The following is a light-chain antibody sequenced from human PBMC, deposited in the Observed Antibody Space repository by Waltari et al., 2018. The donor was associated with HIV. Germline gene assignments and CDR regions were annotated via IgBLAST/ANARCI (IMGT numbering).Light chain of an antibody. J-gene: IGLJ1*01. CDR1: SSDVGGYNY. CDR2: EVN. Sequence: QSALTQPPSASGSPGQSVTIFCTGTSSDVGGYNYVSWYQQHPDKAPKLIIFEVNKAPPGVPCRFSGAKSGNTASRTVSGLQAEDEADYYCSSYAGSDSPYVFGSGTTVTVL. V-gene: IGLV2-8*01. CDR3: SSYAGSDSPYV.